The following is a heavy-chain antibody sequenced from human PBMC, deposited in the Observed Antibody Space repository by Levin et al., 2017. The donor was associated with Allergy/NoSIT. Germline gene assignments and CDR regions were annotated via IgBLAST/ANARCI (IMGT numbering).Heavy chain of an antibody. CDR2: IYWDDEK. V-gene: IGHV2-5*02. Sequence: NVSGPTLVKPTQTLTLTCSFSGFSLRTSGMGVGWFRQPPGKALEWLTLIYWDDEKRYSPSLKSRLTITKDTSKNQVVLTMTNMDPVDTATYYCAHRPPGGYNWNNNWFDPWGQGTLVIVSS. D-gene: IGHD1/OR15-1a*01. CDR1: GFSLRTSGMG. CDR3: AHRPPGGYNWNNNWFDP. J-gene: IGHJ5*02.